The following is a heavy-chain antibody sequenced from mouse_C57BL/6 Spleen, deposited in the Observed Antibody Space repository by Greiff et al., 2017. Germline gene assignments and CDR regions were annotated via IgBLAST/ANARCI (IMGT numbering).Heavy chain of an antibody. J-gene: IGHJ3*01. Sequence: QVQLQQSGAELARPGASVKMSCKASGYTFTSYTMHWVKQRPGQGLEWIGYINPSSGYTKYNQKFKDKATLTADKSSSTAYMQLSSLTSEDSAVYYCAREEKWSYDYDEVWAYWGQGTLVTFSA. CDR2: INPSSGYT. V-gene: IGHV1-4*01. D-gene: IGHD2-4*01. CDR3: AREEKWSYDYDEVWAY. CDR1: GYTFTSYT.